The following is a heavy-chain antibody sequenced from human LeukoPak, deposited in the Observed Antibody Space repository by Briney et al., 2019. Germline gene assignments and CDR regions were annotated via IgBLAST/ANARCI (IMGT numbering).Heavy chain of an antibody. Sequence: GRSLRLSCAASGFTFSSYGMHWLRQAPGKGLEWMAAISDDGNNKYYVDSVKGRFTISRDNAKNSLYLQMNSLRAEDTAVYYCTRGMIRGVMDDYWGQGTLVTVSS. D-gene: IGHD3-10*01. CDR2: ISDDGNNK. V-gene: IGHV3-30*03. CDR1: GFTFSSYG. J-gene: IGHJ4*02. CDR3: TRGMIRGVMDDY.